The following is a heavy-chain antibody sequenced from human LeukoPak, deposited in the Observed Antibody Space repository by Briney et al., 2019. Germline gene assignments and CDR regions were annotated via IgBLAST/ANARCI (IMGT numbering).Heavy chain of an antibody. J-gene: IGHJ4*02. CDR2: INPNSGGT. CDR3: ATPRSVSGPYYFDY. V-gene: IGHV1-2*02. CDR1: GYTFTGYY. D-gene: IGHD3-10*01. Sequence: ASVKVSCKASGYTFTGYYMHWVRQAPGQGLEWMGWINPNSGGTNYAQKFQGRVTMTRDTSISTAYMELSRLRSDDTAVYYCATPRSVSGPYYFDYWGQGTLVTVSS.